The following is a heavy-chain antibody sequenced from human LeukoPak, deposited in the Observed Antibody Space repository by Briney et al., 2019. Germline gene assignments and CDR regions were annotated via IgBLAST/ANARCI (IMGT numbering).Heavy chain of an antibody. CDR3: ARWDSGSYFLDY. D-gene: IGHD1-26*01. Sequence: SETLSLTCTVSGGSISGSYWSWIRQPPGKGLEWIGYIYYSGSTNYNPSLKSRVTISIDTSKNQFSLKLNSVTAADTAVYYCARWDSGSYFLDYWGQGTLVTVSS. CDR2: IYYSGST. V-gene: IGHV4-59*01. CDR1: GGSISGSY. J-gene: IGHJ4*02.